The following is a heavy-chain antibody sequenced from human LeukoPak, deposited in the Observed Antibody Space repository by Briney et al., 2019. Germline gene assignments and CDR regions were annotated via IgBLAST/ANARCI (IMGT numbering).Heavy chain of an antibody. J-gene: IGHJ6*03. CDR3: ARGRVTMVRGVIFPSYYYYYYTDV. D-gene: IGHD3-10*01. V-gene: IGHV4-34*01. CDR1: GGSFSGYY. Sequence: SETLSLTCAVYGGSFSGYYWSWIRQPPGKGLEWIGEINHSGSTNYNPSLKGRVTISVDTSKNQFSLKLSSVTAADTAVYYCARGRVTMVRGVIFPSYYYYYYTDVWGKGTTVTVSS. CDR2: INHSGST.